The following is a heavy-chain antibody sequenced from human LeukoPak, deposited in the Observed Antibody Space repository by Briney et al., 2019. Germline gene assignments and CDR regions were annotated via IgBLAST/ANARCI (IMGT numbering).Heavy chain of an antibody. V-gene: IGHV3-30*18. CDR1: GFTFSSYG. CDR3: AKGDSGGDYVIYYFDY. Sequence: PGGSLRLSCAASGFTFSSYGMHWVRQAPGKGLEWVAVISYDGSNKYYADSVKGRFTISRDNSKNTLYLQMNSLRAEDTAVYYCAKGDSGGDYVIYYFDYWGQGTLVTVSS. J-gene: IGHJ4*02. D-gene: IGHD4-17*01. CDR2: ISYDGSNK.